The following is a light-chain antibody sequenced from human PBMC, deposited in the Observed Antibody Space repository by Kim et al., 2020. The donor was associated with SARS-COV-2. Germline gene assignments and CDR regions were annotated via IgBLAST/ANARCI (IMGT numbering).Light chain of an antibody. Sequence: SLSPGERATLSCRASQSVGSKVTWYQQRPGQAPRLLIYGASTRATGIPARFSGSGSETEFTLTISSLQSEDFAVYYCQQYTNWPYTVGQGTKLEI. V-gene: IGKV3-15*01. CDR2: GAS. J-gene: IGKJ2*01. CDR1: QSVGSK. CDR3: QQYTNWPYT.